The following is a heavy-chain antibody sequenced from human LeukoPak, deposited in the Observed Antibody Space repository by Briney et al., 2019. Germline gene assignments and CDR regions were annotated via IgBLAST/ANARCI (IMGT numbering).Heavy chain of an antibody. D-gene: IGHD2-2*01. J-gene: IGHJ5*01. CDR1: GYTFTSDG. CDR3: ARSPLGYCSSTSCEDPWFDS. CDR2: ISAYNGNT. Sequence: VASVKVSCKASGYTFTSDGISCVRQAPGQGLEWMGWISAYNGNTNYAQKLRGRVTMTTDTSTSTAYMELRSLRSDDTAVYYCARSPLGYCSSTSCEDPWFDSWGQGTLVTVPS. V-gene: IGHV1-18*04.